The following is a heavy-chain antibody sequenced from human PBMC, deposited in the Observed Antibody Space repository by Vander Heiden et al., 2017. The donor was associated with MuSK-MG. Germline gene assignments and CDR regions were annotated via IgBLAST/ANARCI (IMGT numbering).Heavy chain of an antibody. CDR3: ASDRGGTYYYGSGSDY. D-gene: IGHD3-10*01. CDR1: RVTFSSYA. V-gene: IGHV1-69*04. J-gene: IGHJ4*02. Sequence: QVQLVQSGAEVKKPGSSVKVSFKASRVTFSSYAVSWVRQAPGQGLEWMGRIIPILGIANSAQKFQGRVTITADKSTSTAYMELSSLRSEDTAVYYCASDRGGTYYYGSGSDYWGQGTLVTVSS. CDR2: IIPILGIA.